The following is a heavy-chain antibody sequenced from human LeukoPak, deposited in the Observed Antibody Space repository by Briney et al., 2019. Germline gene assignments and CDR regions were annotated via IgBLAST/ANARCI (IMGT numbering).Heavy chain of an antibody. CDR2: IYYTGIT. J-gene: IGHJ5*02. CDR1: GGSISGYY. V-gene: IGHV4-59*01. CDR3: ARLHSSRAEEFDP. Sequence: PSETLSLTCTVSGGSISGYYWSWIRQSPGKGLEWIGYIYYTGITAYHPPLGSRITISVDRSNNQFSLRLTSVTAADTAVYYCARLHSSRAEEFDPWGQGTLVTVSS.